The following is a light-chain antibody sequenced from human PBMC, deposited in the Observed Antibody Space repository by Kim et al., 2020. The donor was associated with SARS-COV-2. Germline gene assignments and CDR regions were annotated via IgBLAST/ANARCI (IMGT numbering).Light chain of an antibody. Sequence: ASVGDRVTITRRASQDIKNYLAWYGQNPGKVPEGLIYAESILQSGVSSRISGRGSGTDFTLPINSLQPEDVATYYCEEYNRAYWRFGQGTKVDSK. V-gene: IGKV1-27*01. CDR2: AES. CDR1: QDIKNY. CDR3: EEYNRAYWR. J-gene: IGKJ1*01.